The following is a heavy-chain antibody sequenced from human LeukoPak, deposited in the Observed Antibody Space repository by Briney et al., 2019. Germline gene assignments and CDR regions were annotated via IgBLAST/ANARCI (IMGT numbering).Heavy chain of an antibody. CDR1: GGSISSYY. CDR2: IYYSGST. J-gene: IGHJ5*02. V-gene: IGHV4-59*01. Sequence: PPETLSLTCTVSGGSISSYYWSWIRQPPGKGLEWIGYIYYSGSTNYNPSLKSRVTISVDTSKNQFSLKLSSVTAADTAVYYCARTITYYYDSSGYNWFDPWGQGTLVTVSS. D-gene: IGHD3-22*01. CDR3: ARTITYYYDSSGYNWFDP.